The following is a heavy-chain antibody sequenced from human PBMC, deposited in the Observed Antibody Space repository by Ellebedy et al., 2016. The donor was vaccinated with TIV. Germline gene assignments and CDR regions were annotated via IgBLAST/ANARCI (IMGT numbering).Heavy chain of an antibody. V-gene: IGHV5-51*01. D-gene: IGHD3-10*01. CDR1: GYSFTNYW. CDR2: IYAGDSHT. J-gene: IGHJ1*01. Sequence: PGGSLRLSCKGSGYSFTNYWIGWVRQMSGKGLECMGIIYAGDSHTRYSPSFQGQVTISVDKSISTAYLQWSSLKASDTAMYYCARLPLYGSGNYHDFQYWGQGTPVIVSS. CDR3: ARLPLYGSGNYHDFQY.